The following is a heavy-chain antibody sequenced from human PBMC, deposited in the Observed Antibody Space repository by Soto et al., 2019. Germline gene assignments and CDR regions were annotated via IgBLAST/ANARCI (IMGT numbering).Heavy chain of an antibody. D-gene: IGHD6-13*01. CDR1: GGSISSGGYY. Sequence: PSETLSLTCTVSGGSISSGGYYWSWIRQHPGKGLEWIGYIYYSGRTYYNPSLKRRVTISVDTSKNQFSLKLSSVPAADTAVYSCARYTYSSSTQTRGYYFDYWGQGTLVTVSS. V-gene: IGHV4-31*03. J-gene: IGHJ4*02. CDR3: ARYTYSSSTQTRGYYFDY. CDR2: IYYSGRT.